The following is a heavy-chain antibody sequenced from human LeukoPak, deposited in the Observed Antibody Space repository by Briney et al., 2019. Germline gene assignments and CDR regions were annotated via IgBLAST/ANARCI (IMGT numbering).Heavy chain of an antibody. V-gene: IGHV1-2*02. CDR1: GYTFTGYY. CDR2: INPNSGGT. D-gene: IGHD3-16*01. Sequence: ASVKVSCKASGYTFTGYYMHWVRQAPGQGLEWMGWINPNSGGTNYAQKFQGRVTMTRDTSISTAYMELSRLRSDDTAVYYCARGGITSIPVNWFDPWGQGTLVTVSS. CDR3: ARGGITSIPVNWFDP. J-gene: IGHJ5*02.